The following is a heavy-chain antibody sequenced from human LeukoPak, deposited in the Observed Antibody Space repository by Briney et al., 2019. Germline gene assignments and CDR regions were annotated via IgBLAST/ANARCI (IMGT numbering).Heavy chain of an antibody. CDR3: TRSDCSSGRCPGFDN. CDR2: TYYRSKWFI. J-gene: IGHJ4*02. D-gene: IGHD6-19*01. Sequence: SQTLSLTCAISGDSFSSNSVAWNWIRQSPSRGLEWLGRTYYRSKWFINYAPSVKSRIIINPDTPKNQVSLQLNSVTPEDKAVYYCTRSDCSSGRCPGFDNWGQGTLVTVSS. V-gene: IGHV6-1*01. CDR1: GDSFSSNSVA.